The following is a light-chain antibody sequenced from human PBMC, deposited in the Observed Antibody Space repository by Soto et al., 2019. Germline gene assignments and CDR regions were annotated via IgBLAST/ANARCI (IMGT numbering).Light chain of an antibody. V-gene: IGKV1-5*03. J-gene: IGKJ4*01. CDR3: QQYNSYPLT. Sequence: DIQMTQSPSTLSASGGDRVTITCRASQSISSWLAWYQQKPGKAPNLLIYKASSLESGVPSRFSGSGSGTEFTLTISRLQPDDFATYYCQQYNSYPLTFGGGTKVEIK. CDR2: KAS. CDR1: QSISSW.